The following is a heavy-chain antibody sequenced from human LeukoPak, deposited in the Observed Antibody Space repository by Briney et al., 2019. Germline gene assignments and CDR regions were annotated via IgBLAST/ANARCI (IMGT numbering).Heavy chain of an antibody. J-gene: IGHJ4*02. CDR2: IRSKAFGGTT. D-gene: IGHD1-1*01. Sequence: GRSLRLSCTASVFTFGDYALTWVRQAPGKGLEWVGFIRSKAFGGTTEYAASVEGRFSISRDDSKSIAYLQMNSPKTEDTAVYYCPRDLNWSIDYWGQGILVTVSS. CDR3: PRDLNWSIDY. V-gene: IGHV3-49*04. CDR1: VFTFGDYA.